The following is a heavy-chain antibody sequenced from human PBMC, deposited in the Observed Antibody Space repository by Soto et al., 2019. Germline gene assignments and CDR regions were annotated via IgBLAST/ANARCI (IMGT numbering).Heavy chain of an antibody. J-gene: IGHJ6*02. V-gene: IGHV3-30*18. CDR3: AKDSSKRWLIDYYYGMDV. CDR1: GFTFSSYG. CDR2: ISYDGSNK. Sequence: QVQLVESGGGVVQPGRSLRLSCAASGFTFSSYGMHWVRQAPGKGLEWVAVISYDGSNKYYADSVKGRFTISRDNSKNTLYLQMNSLRAEDTAVYYCAKDSSKRWLIDYYYGMDVWGQGTTVTVSS. D-gene: IGHD6-19*01.